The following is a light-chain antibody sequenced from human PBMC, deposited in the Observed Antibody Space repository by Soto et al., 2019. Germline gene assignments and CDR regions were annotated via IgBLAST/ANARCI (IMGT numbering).Light chain of an antibody. CDR2: GNS. V-gene: IGLV1-40*01. CDR1: SSNIGAGYD. Sequence: QSVLTQPPSVSGAPGQRVTISCTGSSSNIGAGYDVHWYQQLPGTAPKLLIYGNSNRPSGVPDRFSGSKSGTSASLAITGLQAEDEADYYCQSFDSSLRGYGFGTGTKLTVL. J-gene: IGLJ1*01. CDR3: QSFDSSLRGYG.